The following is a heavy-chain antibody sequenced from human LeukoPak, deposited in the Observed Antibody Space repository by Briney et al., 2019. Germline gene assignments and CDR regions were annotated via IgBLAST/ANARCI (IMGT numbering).Heavy chain of an antibody. J-gene: IGHJ3*02. D-gene: IGHD1-26*01. CDR3: ARGEETASMPFDI. V-gene: IGHV3-30-3*01. Sequence: RGSLRHSSAPPGFTPTSYTIHRVPQAPHKGPERVAVISYEGSNKYYADSVKGRFTISRDNSKNTLYLQMNSLRAEDTAVYYCARGEETASMPFDIWGQGTMVTVSS. CDR1: GFTPTSYT. CDR2: ISYEGSNK.